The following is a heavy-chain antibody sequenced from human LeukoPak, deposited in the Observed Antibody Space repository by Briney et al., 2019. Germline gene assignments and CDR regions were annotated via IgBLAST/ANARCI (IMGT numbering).Heavy chain of an antibody. CDR2: IYPGDSET. D-gene: IGHD6-19*01. Sequence: GESLKIFCKGSGYSFTNYWIGWVRQMPGKGLECMGIIYPGDSETRYSPSFQGQVTMSVDKSITTAYLQWSSLKASDTAMYYCARHPVSASSGWYLLDYWGQGTLVSVSS. CDR1: GYSFTNYW. V-gene: IGHV5-51*01. J-gene: IGHJ4*02. CDR3: ARHPVSASSGWYLLDY.